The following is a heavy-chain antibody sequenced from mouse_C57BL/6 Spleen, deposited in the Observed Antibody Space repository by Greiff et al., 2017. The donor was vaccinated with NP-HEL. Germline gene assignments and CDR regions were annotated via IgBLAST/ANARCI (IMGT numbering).Heavy chain of an antibody. D-gene: IGHD1-1*01. CDR1: GFNIKDDY. V-gene: IGHV14-4*01. Sequence: VQLQQSGAELVRPGASVKLSCTASGFNIKDDYMHWVKQRSEQGLEWIGWIDPENGDTEYTSKFQGKATITADTSSNTAYLQLSSLTSEDTAVYYCTTFSSPNVWGTGTTVTVSS. CDR2: IDPENGDT. J-gene: IGHJ1*03. CDR3: TTFSSPNV.